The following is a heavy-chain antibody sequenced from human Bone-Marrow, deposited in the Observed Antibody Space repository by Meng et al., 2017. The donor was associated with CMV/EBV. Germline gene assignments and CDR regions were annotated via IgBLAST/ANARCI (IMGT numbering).Heavy chain of an antibody. CDR1: GYTFTGYY. CDR3: ARDSATPRSYYYYGMDV. CDR2: ISAYNGNT. J-gene: IGHJ6*02. V-gene: IGHV1-18*04. Sequence: ASVKVSCKASGYTFTGYYVHWVRQAPGQGLEWMGWISAYNGNTNYAQKLQGRVTMTTDTSTSTAYMELRSLRSDDTAVYYCARDSATPRSYYYYGMDVWGQGTKVTVSS. D-gene: IGHD2-15*01.